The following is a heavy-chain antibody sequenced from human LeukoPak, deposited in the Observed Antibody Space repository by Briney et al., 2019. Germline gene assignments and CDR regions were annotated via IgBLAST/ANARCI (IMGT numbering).Heavy chain of an antibody. CDR1: GFTFSSYW. J-gene: IGHJ4*02. CDR2: IKQDGSEK. D-gene: IGHD5-12*01. Sequence: GGSLRLSCAASGFTFSSYWMSWVRQAPGKGLEWVANIKQDGSEKYYVDSVKGRFTIPRDNAKNSLYLQMNSLRAEDTAVYYCAGWVATIRWGYYFDYWGQGTLVTVSS. V-gene: IGHV3-7*03. CDR3: AGWVATIRWGYYFDY.